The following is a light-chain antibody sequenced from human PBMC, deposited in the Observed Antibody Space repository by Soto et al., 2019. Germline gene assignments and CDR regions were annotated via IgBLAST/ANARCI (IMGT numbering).Light chain of an antibody. CDR2: GAS. J-gene: IGKJ4*01. V-gene: IGKV1-6*01. Sequence: AIQMTQSPSSLSASVGDRVTITCRASQGIRNDLGWYQQKPGKAPKLLIYGASSLQSGVTSRFSGSGSGTDFTLTISSLYPEDFATYYCLQDYNYPLTFGGGTKVEIK. CDR1: QGIRND. CDR3: LQDYNYPLT.